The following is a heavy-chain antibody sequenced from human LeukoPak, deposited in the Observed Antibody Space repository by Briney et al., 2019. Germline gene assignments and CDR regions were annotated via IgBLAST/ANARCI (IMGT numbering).Heavy chain of an antibody. CDR3: ARHGEKGKWVDP. D-gene: IGHD2-21*01. V-gene: IGHV5-51*01. CDR1: GYTFTSYW. Sequence: GESLKISCKGSGYTFTSYWIAWVRQMPGKGLEWMGIIYPGDSDTRYSPSFQGQVTISADKSIRTAYLQWRSLKAADTAMYYCARHGEKGKWVDPWGQGTLVNVSS. J-gene: IGHJ5*02. CDR2: IYPGDSDT.